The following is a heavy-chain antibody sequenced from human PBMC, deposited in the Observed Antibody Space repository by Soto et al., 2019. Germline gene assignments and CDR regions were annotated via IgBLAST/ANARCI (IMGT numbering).Heavy chain of an antibody. D-gene: IGHD2-15*01. J-gene: IGHJ6*02. CDR3: ARKDCSGGSCYSSSPYYYYYHGMDV. Sequence: SETLSLTCAVYGGSFSGYYWSWIRQPPVKGLERIGEINHSGSTNYNPSLKSRVTISVDTSKNQFSLKLSSVTAADTAAYYCARKDCSGGSCYSSSPYYYYYHGMDVWGQGTTLTVSS. CDR1: GGSFSGYY. CDR2: INHSGST. V-gene: IGHV4-34*01.